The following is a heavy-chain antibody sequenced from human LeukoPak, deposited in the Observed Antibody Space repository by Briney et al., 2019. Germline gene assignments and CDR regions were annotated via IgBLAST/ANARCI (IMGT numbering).Heavy chain of an antibody. CDR3: ARGPVVVPAAMRVRWFDP. Sequence: SSETLSLTCAVYGGSFSGYYWSWIRQPPGKGLEWIGEINHSGGTNYNPSLKSRVTISVDRSKNQFSLKLSSVSAADTAVYYCARGPVVVPAAMRVRWFDPWGQGTLVTVSS. D-gene: IGHD2-2*01. CDR2: INHSGGT. J-gene: IGHJ5*02. V-gene: IGHV4-34*01. CDR1: GGSFSGYY.